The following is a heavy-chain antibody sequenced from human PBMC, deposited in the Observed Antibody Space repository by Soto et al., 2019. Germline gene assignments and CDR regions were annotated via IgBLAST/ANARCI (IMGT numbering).Heavy chain of an antibody. CDR2: IDTSGTST. V-gene: IGHV3-74*01. J-gene: IGHJ4*02. CDR1: GFTFTNFR. D-gene: IGHD6-13*01. Sequence: GESLKISCGASGFTFTNFRMHWVRQVPGKGLVWVSRIDTSGTSTSYADSVKGRFTISRDNAKSTVTLQMNSLRAEDTGVYYCARDSWYFDVWSQGSLVTVS. CDR3: ARDSWYFDV.